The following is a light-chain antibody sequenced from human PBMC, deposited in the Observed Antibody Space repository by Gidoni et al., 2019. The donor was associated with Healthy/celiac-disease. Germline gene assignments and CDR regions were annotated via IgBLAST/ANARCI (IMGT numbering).Light chain of an antibody. J-gene: IGKJ4*01. CDR3: QQRSNWPPSLT. CDR1: QSVSSY. Sequence: EIVLPPSPATLSLSPGARATLPCSASQSVSSYVAWYQQKPGQAPRLLIYDASNRATGIPARFSGSGAGTDFTLTISSLEPEDVAVSYCQQRSNWPPSLTFGGGTKVEIK. CDR2: DAS. V-gene: IGKV3-11*01.